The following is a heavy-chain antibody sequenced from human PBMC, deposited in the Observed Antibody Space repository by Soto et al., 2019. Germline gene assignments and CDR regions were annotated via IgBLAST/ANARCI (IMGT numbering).Heavy chain of an antibody. CDR2: IYYSGST. J-gene: IGHJ5*02. D-gene: IGHD5-12*01. CDR1: GGSISSGDYY. CDR3: ARTVAKIVPKWFDP. Sequence: SETLSLTCTVSGGSISSGDYYWSWIRQPPGKGLEWIGYIYYSGSTYYNPSLKSRVTISVDTSKNQFSLKLSSVTAADTAVYYCARTVAKIVPKWFDPWGQGTLVTVSS. V-gene: IGHV4-30-4*01.